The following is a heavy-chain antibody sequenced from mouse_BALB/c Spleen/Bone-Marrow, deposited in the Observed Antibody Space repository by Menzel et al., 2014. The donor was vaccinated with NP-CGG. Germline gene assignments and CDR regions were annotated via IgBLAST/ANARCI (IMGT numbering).Heavy chain of an antibody. CDR3: ARRGWLLLYYFDY. CDR2: ILPGSGST. J-gene: IGHJ2*01. CDR1: GYTFSSYW. V-gene: IGHV1-9*01. Sequence: QVHVKQSGAELMKPGASVKISCKATGYTFSSYWIEWVKQRPGHGLEWIGEILPGSGSTNYNEKFKGKATFTADTSSNTAYMQLSSLTSEDSAVYYCARRGWLLLYYFDYWGQGTTLTVSS. D-gene: IGHD2-3*01.